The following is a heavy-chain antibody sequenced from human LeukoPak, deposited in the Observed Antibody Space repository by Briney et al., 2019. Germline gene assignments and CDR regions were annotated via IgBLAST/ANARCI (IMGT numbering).Heavy chain of an antibody. D-gene: IGHD1-7*01. Sequence: PSETLSLTCTVSGGSISSYYWSWIRQPPGKGLEWIGYIYYSGTTTYNPSLKSRVIISVDTSKNQFSLKLTSVTTADTAVYYCARVGGRPGTTDYYYYYYMDVWGKGTTVTVSS. CDR2: IYYSGTT. V-gene: IGHV4-59*01. CDR1: GGSISSYY. CDR3: ARVGGRPGTTDYYYYYYMDV. J-gene: IGHJ6*03.